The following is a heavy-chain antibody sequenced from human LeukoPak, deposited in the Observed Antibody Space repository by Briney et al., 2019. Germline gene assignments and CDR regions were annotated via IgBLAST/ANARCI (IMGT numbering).Heavy chain of an antibody. CDR1: GGSFSGYY. V-gene: IGHV4-34*01. J-gene: IGHJ4*02. Sequence: PSETLSLTCAVYGGSFSGYYWSWIRQPPGKGLEWIGEINHSGSTNYNPSLKSRVTISVDTSKNQFSLKLSSVTAEDTAVYYCARDRGYSYYWGQGTLVTVSS. CDR2: INHSGST. D-gene: IGHD5-18*01. CDR3: ARDRGYSYY.